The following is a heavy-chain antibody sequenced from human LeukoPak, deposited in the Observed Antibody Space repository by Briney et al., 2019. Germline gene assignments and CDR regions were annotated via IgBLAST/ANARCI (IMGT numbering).Heavy chain of an antibody. J-gene: IGHJ5*02. Sequence: PSETLSLTCTVSGGSISSYYWSWIRQPPGKGLEWIGYIYYSGSTNYNPSLKSRVTISVDTSKNQFSLKLSSVTAADTAVYYCARETLWFGEFNWFDPWGQGTLVTVSS. D-gene: IGHD3-10*01. V-gene: IGHV4-59*01. CDR2: IYYSGST. CDR1: GGSISSYY. CDR3: ARETLWFGEFNWFDP.